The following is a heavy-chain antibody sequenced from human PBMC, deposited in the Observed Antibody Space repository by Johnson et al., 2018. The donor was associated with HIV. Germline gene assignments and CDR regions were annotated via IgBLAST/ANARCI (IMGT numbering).Heavy chain of an antibody. Sequence: QMLLVESGGGLVQPGGSLRLSCAASGFTFSSYAMHWVRQAPGKGLEYVSAISSNGGTIYYADSVKGRFTISRDNAKNSLYLQMNSLRAEDTAVYYCARDNPSRMAAAFDIWGRGTLVTVSS. J-gene: IGHJ3*02. CDR2: ISSNGGTI. V-gene: IGHV3-64*04. CDR1: GFTFSSYA. CDR3: ARDNPSRMAAAFDI. D-gene: IGHD1-14*01.